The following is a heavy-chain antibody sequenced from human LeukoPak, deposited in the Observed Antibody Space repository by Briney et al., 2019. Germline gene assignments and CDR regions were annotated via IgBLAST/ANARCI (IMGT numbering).Heavy chain of an antibody. Sequence: GGSLRLSCAASGFTLSSNYMSWVRQAPGKGLEWVSFIYSGGRTGYPDSVKGRVTISRDNYKNKLYLQMNRLRDEDTAVYYCARESGSYYGVTLDYWGQRPVVTVSS. V-gene: IGHV3-66*01. D-gene: IGHD1-26*01. CDR3: ARESGSYYGVTLDY. CDR1: GFTLSSNY. J-gene: IGHJ4*02. CDR2: IYSGGRT.